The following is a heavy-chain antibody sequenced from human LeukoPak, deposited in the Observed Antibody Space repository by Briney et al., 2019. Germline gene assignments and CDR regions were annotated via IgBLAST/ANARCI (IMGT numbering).Heavy chain of an antibody. Sequence: SVKVSCKASAGTFSSYAISWVRQAPGQGLEWMGGVIPIFGTADYAQKFQGRVTITADESTSTAYMELSSLRSEDTAVYYCARTHVGLRGYSYGHNWFDPWGQGTLVTVSS. CDR3: ARTHVGLRGYSYGHNWFDP. CDR2: VIPIFGTA. J-gene: IGHJ5*02. V-gene: IGHV1-69*13. D-gene: IGHD5-18*01. CDR1: AGTFSSYA.